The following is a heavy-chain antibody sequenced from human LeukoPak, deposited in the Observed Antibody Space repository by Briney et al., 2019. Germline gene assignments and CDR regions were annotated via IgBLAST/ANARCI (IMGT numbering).Heavy chain of an antibody. D-gene: IGHD5-12*01. CDR1: GFTFSSYT. Sequence: PGGSLRLSCAASGFTFSSYTMNWVRQAPGKGLEWVSSINSSSSFIYYADSVKGRFTISRDNPKNSLYLQMNSVRADDTAVYYCARSSGYDGYWGQGTLVTVSS. CDR3: ARSSGYDGY. V-gene: IGHV3-21*01. J-gene: IGHJ4*02. CDR2: INSSSSFI.